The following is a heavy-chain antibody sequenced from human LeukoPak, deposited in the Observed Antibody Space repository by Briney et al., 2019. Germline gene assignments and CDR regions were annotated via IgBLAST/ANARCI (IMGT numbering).Heavy chain of an antibody. CDR1: GYTFRDHG. Sequence: GGSLRLSCVASGYTFRDHGMAWVRQVPGKGLEWLATVNGAGIGTYYAATVKGRFTISRDNAKNTPYLQMSTLRAEDTAVYYCATASVRCASSFDYWGQGILVTVSS. J-gene: IGHJ4*02. CDR3: ATASVRCASSFDY. CDR2: VNGAGIGT. V-gene: IGHV3-23*01. D-gene: IGHD3-16*01.